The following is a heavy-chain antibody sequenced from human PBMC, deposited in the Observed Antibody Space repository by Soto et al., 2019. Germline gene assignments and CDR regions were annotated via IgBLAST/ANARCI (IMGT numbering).Heavy chain of an antibody. J-gene: IGHJ4*02. V-gene: IGHV4-59*01. CDR3: ASVTFGGVVLAH. CDR2: VYFNGNT. CDR1: AASFSKYY. D-gene: IGHD3-16*01. Sequence: SETPSLTCTVSAASFSKYYWTWIRQPPGKGLEWIGYVYFNGNTNYNPSLKRRVSISIDTSKNQISLTLNSVTAADTAVYYCASVTFGGVVLAHWGQGTLVTVSS.